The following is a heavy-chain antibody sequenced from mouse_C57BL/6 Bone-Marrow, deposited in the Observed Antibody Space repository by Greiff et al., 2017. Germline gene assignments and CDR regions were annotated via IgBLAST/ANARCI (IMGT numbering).Heavy chain of an antibody. CDR2: IYPGDGDT. V-gene: IGHV1-82*01. D-gene: IGHD1-1*01. J-gene: IGHJ2*01. CDR1: GYAFSSSW. Sequence: QVQLQQSGPELVKPGASVKISCKASGYAFSSSWMNWVKQRPGKGLEWIGRIYPGDGDTNYNGKFKGKATLTADKSSSTAYMKLSSLTSEDSAVYFCAKLYVSYGFDYWGQGTTLTVSS. CDR3: AKLYVSYGFDY.